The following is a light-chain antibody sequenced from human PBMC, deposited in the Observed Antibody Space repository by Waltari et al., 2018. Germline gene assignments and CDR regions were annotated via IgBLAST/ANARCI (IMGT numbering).Light chain of an antibody. CDR2: EVS. V-gene: IGLV2-14*01. CDR3: SSYTTSTAPGV. Sequence: QSALTQPASVSGSPGQSITISCTGTSSALGAYNFFPWYQQHPGKAPHLIIYEVSERPPGVSNRFSGSKSDNTASLTISGLQAEDEADYYCSSYTTSTAPGVFGAGTKVTVL. J-gene: IGLJ1*01. CDR1: SSALGAYNF.